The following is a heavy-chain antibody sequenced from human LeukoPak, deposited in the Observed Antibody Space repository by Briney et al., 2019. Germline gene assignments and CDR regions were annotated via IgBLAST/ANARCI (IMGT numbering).Heavy chain of an antibody. CDR3: ARVRAVAGSIDGFYI. CDR1: GYTFTDYY. D-gene: IGHD6-19*01. V-gene: IGHV1-2*02. J-gene: IGHJ3*02. Sequence: ASVKVSFTASGYTFTDYYIHWVRQAPGQGLEWMGWINPNSGGTNYAQNFQGRVTMLRDTSISTAYMELSRLRSDDTAVYYCARVRAVAGSIDGFYIWGQGTRVTVSS. CDR2: INPNSGGT.